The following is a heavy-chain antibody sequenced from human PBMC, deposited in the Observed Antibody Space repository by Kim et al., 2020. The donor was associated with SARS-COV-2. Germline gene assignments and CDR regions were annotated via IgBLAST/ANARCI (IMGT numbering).Heavy chain of an antibody. D-gene: IGHD2-2*01. J-gene: IGHJ6*02. Sequence: SQTLSLTCAISGDSVSSNSAAWNWIRQSPSRGLEWLGRTYYRSKWYNDYAVSVKSRITINPDTSKNQFSLQLNSVTPEDTAVYYCARRCSSTSCYVHADDRGSPPTGYYGMDVWGQGTTVTVSS. CDR2: TYYRSKWYN. CDR3: ARRCSSTSCYVHADDRGSPPTGYYGMDV. CDR1: GDSVSSNSAA. V-gene: IGHV6-1*01.